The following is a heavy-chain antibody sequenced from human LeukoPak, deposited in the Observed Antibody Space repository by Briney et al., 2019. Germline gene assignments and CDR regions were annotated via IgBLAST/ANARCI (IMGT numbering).Heavy chain of an antibody. V-gene: IGHV3-23*01. D-gene: IGHD6-13*01. CDR3: AREALQGGSWYEYLQY. CDR2: ISGSGNST. J-gene: IGHJ1*01. Sequence: PGGSLRLSCAASGFTFSSYAMSWVRQAPGKGLEWLSGISGSGNSTYYAESVEGRFTISRDNSKNTLSLQMNTLRGEDTAVYYCAREALQGGSWYEYLQYWGQGTLVTVSS. CDR1: GFTFSSYA.